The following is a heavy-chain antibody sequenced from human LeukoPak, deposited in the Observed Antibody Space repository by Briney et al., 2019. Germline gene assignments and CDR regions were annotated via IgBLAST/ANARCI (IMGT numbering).Heavy chain of an antibody. CDR2: IYYSGST. CDR1: GGSISSSSYY. J-gene: IGHJ4*02. D-gene: IGHD3-10*01. V-gene: IGHV4-39*07. Sequence: PSETLSLTCTVSGGSISSSSYYWGWIRQPPGNGLEWIGSIYYSGSTYYNPSLKSRVTISVDTSKNQFSLKLSSVTAADTAVYYCARGPKWFGELFTPDYWGQGTLVTVSS. CDR3: ARGPKWFGELFTPDY.